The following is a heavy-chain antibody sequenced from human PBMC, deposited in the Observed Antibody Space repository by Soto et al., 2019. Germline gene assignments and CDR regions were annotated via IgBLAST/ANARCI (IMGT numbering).Heavy chain of an antibody. CDR1: EFTLSGFW. CDR3: AKSDWLDS. CDR2: IKYDGSIT. V-gene: IGHV3-74*01. J-gene: IGHJ5*01. Sequence: LRLSFVVSEFTLSGFWMHWVRQAPGKGLVWVSRIKYDGSITAYADSVKGRFTVSRDTAKNTLYLQMNSLRVDDTAVYYCAKSDWLDSWGQGTLVTVSS.